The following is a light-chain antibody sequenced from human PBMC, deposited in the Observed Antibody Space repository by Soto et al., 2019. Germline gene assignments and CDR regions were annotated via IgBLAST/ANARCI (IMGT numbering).Light chain of an antibody. J-gene: IGKJ4*01. CDR2: AAS. CDR1: QDISNF. Sequence: DIQMTQSPSSLSAFVGDTVTITCRASQDISNFLAWYQQKPGKVPKLLIYAASTLQSGVPSRFSGSGSGTDFTLTISSLQSEDVATYYCQKCKIAPFTFGEGTKVEMK. CDR3: QKCKIAPFT. V-gene: IGKV1-27*01.